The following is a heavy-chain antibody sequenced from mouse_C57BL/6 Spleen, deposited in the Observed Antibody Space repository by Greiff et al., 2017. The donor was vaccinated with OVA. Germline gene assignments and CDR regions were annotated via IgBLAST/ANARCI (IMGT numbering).Heavy chain of an antibody. D-gene: IGHD1-1*01. Sequence: QVQLKQPGAELVRPGSSVKLSCKASGYTFTSYWMHWVKQRPIQGLEWIGNIDPSDSETHYNQKFKDKATLTVDKSSSTAYMQLSSLTSEDSAVYYCARSSYYYGSSYEAYWGQGTLVTVSA. J-gene: IGHJ3*01. V-gene: IGHV1-52*01. CDR3: ARSSYYYGSSYEAY. CDR2: IDPSDSET. CDR1: GYTFTSYW.